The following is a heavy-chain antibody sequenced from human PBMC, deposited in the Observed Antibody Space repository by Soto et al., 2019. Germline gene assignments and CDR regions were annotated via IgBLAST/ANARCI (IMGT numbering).Heavy chain of an antibody. CDR3: VKLGSANNY. J-gene: IGHJ4*02. CDR2: ISGSGDTT. D-gene: IGHD2-2*01. V-gene: IGHV3-23*01. Sequence: EVQLLESGGGLVQPGGSLRLSCAASGFTFLSYAMSWVRQAPGKGLEWVSAISGSGDTTYYADSVKGRLTISRDNSKNTLYLQMNSLNAEDTAVYYFVKLGSANNYWGQGTLVTVSS. CDR1: GFTFLSYA.